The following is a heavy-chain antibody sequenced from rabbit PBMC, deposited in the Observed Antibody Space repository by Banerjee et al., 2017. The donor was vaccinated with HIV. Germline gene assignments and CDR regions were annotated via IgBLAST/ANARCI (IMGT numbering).Heavy chain of an antibody. CDR3: ARYSGSTYPV. J-gene: IGHJ3*01. D-gene: IGHD8-1*01. CDR2: IYTSSGST. V-gene: IGHV1S43*01. Sequence: QQQLEESGGGLVKPGGTLTLTCKASGIDFSSYYYMCWVRQAPGKGLELIACIYTSSGSTWYASWVNGRFTISKISSTTVTLQMTSLTAADTATYFCARYSGSTYPVWGQGTLVTVS. CDR1: GIDFSSYYY.